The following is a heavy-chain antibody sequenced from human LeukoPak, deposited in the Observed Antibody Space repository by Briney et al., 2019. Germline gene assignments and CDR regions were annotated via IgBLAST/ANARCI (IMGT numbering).Heavy chain of an antibody. V-gene: IGHV4-34*01. CDR2: INHSGST. CDR3: ARWGYGSGSYPPNFDY. J-gene: IGHJ4*02. D-gene: IGHD3-10*01. CDR1: GGSFSGYY. Sequence: PSETLSLTCAVYGGSFSGYYWSWIRQPPGKGLEWIGEINHSGSTNYNPSLKSRVTISVDTSKNQFSLKLSSVTAADTAVYYCARWGYGSGSYPPNFDYWGQGTLVTVSS.